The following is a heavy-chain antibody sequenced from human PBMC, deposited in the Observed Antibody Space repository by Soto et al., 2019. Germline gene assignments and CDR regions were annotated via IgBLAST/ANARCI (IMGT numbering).Heavy chain of an antibody. CDR1: GGSISSGDYY. V-gene: IGHV4-30-4*01. Sequence: QVQLQESGPGLVKPSQTLSLTCTVSGGSISSGDYYWSWIRQPPGKGLEWIGYIYYSGSTYYNPSLKSRVTISVDTSKNQFSLKLSSVTAADTAVYYCARAGTITIFGVVIPCNWFDPWGQGTLVTVSS. CDR3: ARAGTITIFGVVIPCNWFDP. J-gene: IGHJ5*02. D-gene: IGHD3-3*01. CDR2: IYYSGST.